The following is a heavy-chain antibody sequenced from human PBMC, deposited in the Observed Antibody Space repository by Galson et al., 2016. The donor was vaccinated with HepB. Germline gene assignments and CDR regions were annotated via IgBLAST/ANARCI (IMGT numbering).Heavy chain of an antibody. CDR1: GFRFSSYA. CDR3: AKDGYFASGSALYGMDV. CDR2: IGGSGGRT. Sequence: SLRLSCAASGFRFSSYAVSWVRQAPGKGLEWVSGIGGSGGRTYYADSVKGRFTISRDNSKNTVYLQMNSLRVEDTALYYCAKDGYFASGSALYGMDVWGQGTTVTVSS. V-gene: IGHV3-23*01. D-gene: IGHD3-10*01. J-gene: IGHJ6*02.